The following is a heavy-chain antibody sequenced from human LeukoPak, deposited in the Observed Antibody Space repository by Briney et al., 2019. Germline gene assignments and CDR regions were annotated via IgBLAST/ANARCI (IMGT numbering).Heavy chain of an antibody. J-gene: IGHJ3*02. D-gene: IGHD3-22*01. CDR2: INHSGST. CDR3: AREPLTMIVVLNAFDI. V-gene: IGHV4-34*01. Sequence: PSETLSLTCAVYGGSFSGYYWSWIRQPPGKGLEWIGEINHSGSTNYNPSLKSRVTISVDTSKNQFSLKLSSVTAADTAVYYCAREPLTMIVVLNAFDIWGQGTMVTVYS. CDR1: GGSFSGYY.